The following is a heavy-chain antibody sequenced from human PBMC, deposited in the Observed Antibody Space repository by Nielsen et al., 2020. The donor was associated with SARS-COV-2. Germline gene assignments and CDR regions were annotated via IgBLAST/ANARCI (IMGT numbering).Heavy chain of an antibody. CDR2: ISGSGGST. CDR1: GFTFSSYA. V-gene: IGHV3-23*01. J-gene: IGHJ6*02. CDR3: AREVRFLEWFSPMDV. D-gene: IGHD3-3*01. Sequence: GGSLRLSCAASGFTFSSYAMSWVRQAPGKGLEWVSAISGSGGSTYYADSVKGRFTISRDNAKNSLYLQMNSLRAEDTAVYYCAREVRFLEWFSPMDVWGQGTTVTVSS.